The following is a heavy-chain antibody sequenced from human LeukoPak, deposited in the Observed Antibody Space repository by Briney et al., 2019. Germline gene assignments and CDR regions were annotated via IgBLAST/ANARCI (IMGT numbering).Heavy chain of an antibody. D-gene: IGHD6-13*01. V-gene: IGHV3-30*03. CDR1: GFTFSSYG. CDR2: ISYDGRNK. CDR3: ASHWAQQVVSDY. Sequence: PGGSLRLSCAASGFTFSSYGMHWVRQAPGKGLEWVAVISYDGRNKYYADSVKGRFTISRDNSKNTLYLQTNSLRAEDTAVYYCASHWAQQVVSDYWGQGTLVTVSS. J-gene: IGHJ4*02.